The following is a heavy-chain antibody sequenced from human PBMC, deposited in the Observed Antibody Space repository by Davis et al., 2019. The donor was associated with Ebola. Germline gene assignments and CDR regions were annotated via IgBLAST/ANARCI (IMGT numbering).Heavy chain of an antibody. D-gene: IGHD6-6*01. J-gene: IGHJ6*02. CDR3: ARPIAARTLYGMDV. CDR2: IFPGDSDT. CDR1: GYSFTSNW. Sequence: GESLKISCKGSGYSFTSNWIAWVRQMPGKGLEWMGIIFPGDSDTRYSPSFQGQVSISVDKSISTAYLQWSSLKASDTAMYYCARPIAARTLYGMDVWGQGTTVTVSS. V-gene: IGHV5-51*01.